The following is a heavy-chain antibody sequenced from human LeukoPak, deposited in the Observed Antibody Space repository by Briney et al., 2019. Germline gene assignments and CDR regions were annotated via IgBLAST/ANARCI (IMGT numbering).Heavy chain of an antibody. CDR1: GGXISSYH. CDR3: ARLDSSSWYYAFDI. D-gene: IGHD6-13*01. J-gene: IGHJ3*02. Sequence: SETLSLTCTVSGGXISSYHCIWIRQPPGKGLEWIGYIHYSGSTYYNPSLKSRVTISVDTSKNQFSLKLSSVTAADTAVYYCARLDSSSWYYAFDIWGQGTMVTVSS. CDR2: IHYSGST. V-gene: IGHV4-59*08.